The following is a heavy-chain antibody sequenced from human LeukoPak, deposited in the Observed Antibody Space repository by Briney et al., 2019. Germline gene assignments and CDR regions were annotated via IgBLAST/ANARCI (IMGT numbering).Heavy chain of an antibody. CDR3: TTPPDADSSWYAKGFDY. D-gene: IGHD6-13*01. CDR2: IRSKAYGGTT. J-gene: IGHJ4*02. V-gene: IGHV3-49*04. Sequence: GRSLRLSCTASGFTFGDYAMSWVRQAPGKGLEWVGFIRSKAYGGTTEYAASVKGRFTISRDDSKSIAYLQMNSLKTGDTAVYYCTTPPDADSSWYAKGFDYWGQGTLVTVSS. CDR1: GFTFGDYA.